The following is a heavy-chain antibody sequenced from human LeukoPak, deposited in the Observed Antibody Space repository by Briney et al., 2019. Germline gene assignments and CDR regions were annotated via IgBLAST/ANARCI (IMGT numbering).Heavy chain of an antibody. J-gene: IGHJ4*02. CDR3: AKPHGYSSGWYDY. CDR1: EFTFSDYA. D-gene: IGHD6-19*01. V-gene: IGHV3-30*18. CDR2: ISYDGSNK. Sequence: GGSLRLSCEASEFTFSDYAMSWVRQAPGKGLEWVAVISYDGSNKYYADSVKGRFTISRDNSKNTLYLQMNSLRAEDTAVYYCAKPHGYSSGWYDYWGQGTLVIVSS.